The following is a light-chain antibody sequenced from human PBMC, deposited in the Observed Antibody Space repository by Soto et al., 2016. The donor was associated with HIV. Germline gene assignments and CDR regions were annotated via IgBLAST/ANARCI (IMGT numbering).Light chain of an antibody. J-gene: IGKJ4*01. Sequence: DIQMTQSPSTLSASMGDRVAITCRANQTISKWLAWFQQKPGKAPQLLIYKASILENGVPSRFRGSGSGTEFTLTINNLQPDDFANYYCQQYKTYPLTFGGGTKVQ. CDR3: QQYKTYPLT. CDR1: QTISKW. V-gene: IGKV1-5*03. CDR2: KAS.